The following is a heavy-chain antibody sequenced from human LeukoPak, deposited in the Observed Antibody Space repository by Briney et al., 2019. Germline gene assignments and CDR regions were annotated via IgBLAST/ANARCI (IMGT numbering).Heavy chain of an antibody. Sequence: GGSLRLSCAASGSTFSSYAMHWVRQAPGKGLEYVSAISSNGGSTYYANSVKGRFTISRDNSKNTLYLQMGSLRAEDMAVYYCARDLGYSSSWYGGYYYYGMDVWGQGTTVTVSS. J-gene: IGHJ6*02. CDR1: GSTFSSYA. V-gene: IGHV3-64*01. D-gene: IGHD6-13*01. CDR2: ISSNGGST. CDR3: ARDLGYSSSWYGGYYYYGMDV.